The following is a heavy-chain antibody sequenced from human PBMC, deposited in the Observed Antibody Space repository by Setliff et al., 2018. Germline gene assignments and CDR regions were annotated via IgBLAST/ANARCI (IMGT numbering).Heavy chain of an antibody. CDR3: AKDRVNDGVWDFDS. J-gene: IGHJ4*02. CDR2: ISTSSGTR. V-gene: IGHV3-48*04. D-gene: IGHD4-17*01. CDR1: GFSFSNYG. Sequence: GGSLRLSCVVSGFSFSNYGMTWVRQAPGKGLEWISYISTSSGTRYYAGSVKGRFTISRDNSRNTISLQINDLRAEDTATYYCAKDRVNDGVWDFDSWGQGLLVTVSS.